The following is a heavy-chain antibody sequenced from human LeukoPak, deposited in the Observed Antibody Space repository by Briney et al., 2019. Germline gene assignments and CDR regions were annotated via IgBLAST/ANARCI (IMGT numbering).Heavy chain of an antibody. CDR2: IIPIFGTA. CDR1: GGTFGSYA. V-gene: IGHV1-69*06. CDR3: ATDGGNVSGYDKLVFDY. J-gene: IGHJ4*02. Sequence: ASVKVSCKASGGTFGSYAISWVRQAPGQGLEWMGGIIPIFGTANYAQKFQGRVTITADKSTSTAYMELSSLRSEDTAVYYCATDGGNVSGYDKLVFDYWGQGTLVTVSS. D-gene: IGHD5-12*01.